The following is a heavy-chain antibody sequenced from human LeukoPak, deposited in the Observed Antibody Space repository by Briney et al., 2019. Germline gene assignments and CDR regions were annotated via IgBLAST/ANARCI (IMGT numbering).Heavy chain of an antibody. CDR3: ASEMAQVLGAFDI. J-gene: IGHJ3*02. CDR1: GFTFSSYG. V-gene: IGHV3-30*03. CDR2: ISNDGSNK. D-gene: IGHD5-24*01. Sequence: PGGFLRLSCVASGFTFSSYGMHWVRQAPGKGLEWVAVISNDGSNKYYADSVKGRFTISRDNSKNTLYLQMNSLRAEDTAVYYCASEMAQVLGAFDIWGQGTMVTVSS.